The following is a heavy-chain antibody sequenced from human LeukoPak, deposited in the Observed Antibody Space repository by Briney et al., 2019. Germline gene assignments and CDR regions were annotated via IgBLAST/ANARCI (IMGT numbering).Heavy chain of an antibody. D-gene: IGHD5-12*01. CDR3: ARRLAYYFDY. J-gene: IGHJ4*02. CDR1: GASVSSYY. CDR2: IYYSGST. Sequence: SETLSLTCTVSGASVSSYYWSWIRQPPGKGLEWIGYIYYSGSTNYNPSLKSRVTISVDTSKNQFSLKLSSVTAADTAVYYCARRLAYYFDYWGQGTLVTVSS. V-gene: IGHV4-59*08.